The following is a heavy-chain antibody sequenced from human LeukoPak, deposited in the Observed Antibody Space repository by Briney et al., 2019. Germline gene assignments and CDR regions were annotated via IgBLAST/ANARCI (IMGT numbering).Heavy chain of an antibody. CDR1: GGSISSYY. J-gene: IGHJ1*01. V-gene: IGHV4-59*01. CDR3: ASAPESGSCSSTSCYEGSEYFQH. CDR2: RYYSWST. D-gene: IGHD2-2*01. Sequence: PSETLSLTCTGSGGSISSYYWSWILQPPGKGPGWIGYRYYSWSTNYNPSLNSRVTISVDTSKNQFSLRLSSVPAADTAVYYCASAPESGSCSSTSCYEGSEYFQHWGQGTLVTVSS.